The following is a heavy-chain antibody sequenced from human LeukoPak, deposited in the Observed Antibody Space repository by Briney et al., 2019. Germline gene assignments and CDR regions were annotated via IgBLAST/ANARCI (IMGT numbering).Heavy chain of an antibody. V-gene: IGHV4-39*07. CDR1: GASIDNNYYY. CDR3: ARPVFTIFGVVLRGGAFDI. D-gene: IGHD3-3*01. Sequence: PSETLSLTCTVSGASIDNNYYYWGWIRQPPGKGLEWIGSVSYSGSTHYNPSLKSRVTISIDTSKNQFSLKLSSVTAADTAVYYCARPVFTIFGVVLRGGAFDIWGQGTMVTVSS. J-gene: IGHJ3*02. CDR2: VSYSGST.